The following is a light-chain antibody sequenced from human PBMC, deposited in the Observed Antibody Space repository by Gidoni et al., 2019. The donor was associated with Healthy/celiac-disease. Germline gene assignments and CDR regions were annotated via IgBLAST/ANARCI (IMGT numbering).Light chain of an antibody. CDR2: DAS. J-gene: IGKJ1*01. V-gene: IGKV3-11*01. Sequence: EIVFTQSPATLSLSPGERATLSCRASQSVSSYLAWYQQKPGQAPMLLIYDASNRAPGIPARFSGSGSGTDFTLTISSLEPEDFAVYYCQQSSNWPWTFGQGTKVEIK. CDR3: QQSSNWPWT. CDR1: QSVSSY.